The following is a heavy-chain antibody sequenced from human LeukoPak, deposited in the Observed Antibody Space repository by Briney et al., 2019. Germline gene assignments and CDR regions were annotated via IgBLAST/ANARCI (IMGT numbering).Heavy chain of an antibody. D-gene: IGHD6-13*01. Sequence: GGSLRLSCAASGFTFSSYWMTWVRQAPGKGLEWVANIKPDGSVGYYVDSVRVRFIISRDNAGNSLYLQMNSLRVEDTAVYYCTQNLVAAAGDHWGQGTLLIVSS. J-gene: IGHJ4*02. CDR1: GFTFSSYW. V-gene: IGHV3-7*01. CDR3: TQNLVAAAGDH. CDR2: IKPDGSVG.